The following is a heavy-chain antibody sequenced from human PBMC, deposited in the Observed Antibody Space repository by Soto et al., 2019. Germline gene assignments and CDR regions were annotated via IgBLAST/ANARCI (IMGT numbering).Heavy chain of an antibody. J-gene: IGHJ3*02. CDR3: ARGTKRITIFGVVNEAFDI. D-gene: IGHD3-3*01. Sequence: SVKVSCKASGYTFTSYDINWVRQATGQGLEWMGWMNPNSGNTGYAQKFQGRVTMTRNTSISTAYMELSSLRSEDTAVYYCARGTKRITIFGVVNEAFDIWGQGTMVTVSS. V-gene: IGHV1-8*01. CDR1: GYTFTSYD. CDR2: MNPNSGNT.